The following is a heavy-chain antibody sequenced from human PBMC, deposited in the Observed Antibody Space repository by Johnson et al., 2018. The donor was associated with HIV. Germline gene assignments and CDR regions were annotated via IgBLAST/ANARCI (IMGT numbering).Heavy chain of an antibody. J-gene: IGHJ3*02. D-gene: IGHD1-7*01. V-gene: IGHV3-53*01. CDR3: ARDTVRGELELPDGFDI. CDR2: IYSSGST. Sequence: VQLVESGGGLIQPGGSLRLSCAASGFTVSTNYMSWVRQAPGKGLDWVSVIYSSGSTYYTDSVQVRITTSRDNSKNTVYLQMNSLRAEDTAVYYCARDTVRGELELPDGFDIWGQGTMVTVSS. CDR1: GFTVSTNY.